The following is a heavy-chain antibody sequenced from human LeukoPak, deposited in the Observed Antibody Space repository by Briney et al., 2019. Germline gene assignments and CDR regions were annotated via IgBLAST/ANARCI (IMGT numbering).Heavy chain of an antibody. D-gene: IGHD2-15*01. Sequence: PSETLSLTCAVYGGSFSGYYWSWIRQPPGKGLEWIGEINHSGSTYYNPSLKSRVTISVDTSKNQFSLKLSSVTAADTAVYYCARDIPRYCSGGSCYKYGMDVWGQGTTVTVSS. CDR3: ARDIPRYCSGGSCYKYGMDV. CDR2: INHSGST. V-gene: IGHV4-34*01. CDR1: GGSFSGYY. J-gene: IGHJ6*02.